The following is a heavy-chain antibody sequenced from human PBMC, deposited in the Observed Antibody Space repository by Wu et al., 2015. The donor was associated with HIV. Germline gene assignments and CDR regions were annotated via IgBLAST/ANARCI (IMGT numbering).Heavy chain of an antibody. CDR3: ARGDKIAVRHNWFDP. V-gene: IGHV1-18*01. CDR1: LHFTSYG. J-gene: IGHJ5*02. CDR2: ISAYNGNT. Sequence: QVQLCSLGADGEEAWGLSEGXLQGFWLHFTSYGISWVRQAPGQGLEWMGWISAYNGNTNYAQKLQGRVTMTTDTSTSTAYMELRSLRSDDTAVYYCARGDKIAVRHNWFDPWGQGTLVTVSS. D-gene: IGHD6-19*01.